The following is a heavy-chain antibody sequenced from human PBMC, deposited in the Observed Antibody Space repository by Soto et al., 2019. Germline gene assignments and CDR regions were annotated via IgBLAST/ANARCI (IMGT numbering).Heavy chain of an antibody. J-gene: IGHJ4*02. CDR3: AKDSALYGDSLDY. Sequence: PVGSLRLSCAASGFTFSSYGMHWVRQAPGKGLEWVAVISYDGSNKYYADSVKGRFTISRDNSKNTLYLQMNSLRAEDTAVYYCAKDSALYGDSLDYWGQGTLVTVSS. V-gene: IGHV3-30*18. CDR2: ISYDGSNK. D-gene: IGHD4-17*01. CDR1: GFTFSSYG.